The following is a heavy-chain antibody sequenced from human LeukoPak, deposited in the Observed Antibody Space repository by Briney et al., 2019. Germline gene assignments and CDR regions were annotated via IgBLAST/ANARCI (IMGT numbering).Heavy chain of an antibody. CDR1: GGSISSYY. J-gene: IGHJ6*02. D-gene: IGHD3-10*01. V-gene: IGHV4-59*01. Sequence: SETLSLTRTVSGGSISSYYWSWIRQPPGKGLEWIGYIYNSGSTNYNPSLKSRVTISVDTSKNQFSLKLSSVTAADTAVYYCARDRAAPITMVRGVYYYYYGMDVWGQGTTVTVSS. CDR3: ARDRAAPITMVRGVYYYYYGMDV. CDR2: IYNSGST.